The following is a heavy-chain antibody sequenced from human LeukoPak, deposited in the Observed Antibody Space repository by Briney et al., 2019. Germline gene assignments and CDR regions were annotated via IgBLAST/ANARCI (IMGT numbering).Heavy chain of an antibody. D-gene: IGHD3-3*01. Sequence: GGSLGLSCAASGFTFSSYWMSWVRQAPGKGLEWVANIKHDGSEKYYVDSVKGRFTISRDNAKNSLYLQMNSLRAEDTAVYYCARRELYYDFWSGYSNWFDPWGQGTLVTVSS. CDR2: IKHDGSEK. CDR3: ARRELYYDFWSGYSNWFDP. CDR1: GFTFSSYW. V-gene: IGHV3-7*01. J-gene: IGHJ5*02.